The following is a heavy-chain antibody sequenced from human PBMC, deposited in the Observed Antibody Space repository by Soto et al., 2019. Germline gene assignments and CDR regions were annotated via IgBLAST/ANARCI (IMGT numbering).Heavy chain of an antibody. CDR2: IYWNDDK. CDR3: ALVYYDILTGYLHFDY. V-gene: IGHV2-5*01. CDR1: GFSLSTSGVG. D-gene: IGHD3-9*01. Sequence: ESCPTLVNPTQTLTLTCTFSGFSLSTSGVGVGWIRQPPGKALEWLALIYWNDDKRYSPSLKSRLTITKDTSKNQVVLTMTNMEPVDTATYYCALVYYDILTGYLHFDYWGQGTLVTVSS. J-gene: IGHJ4*02.